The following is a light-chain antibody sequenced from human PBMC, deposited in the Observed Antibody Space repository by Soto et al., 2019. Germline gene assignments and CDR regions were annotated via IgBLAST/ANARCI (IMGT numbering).Light chain of an antibody. J-gene: IGLJ2*01. CDR2: DNN. CDR3: GTWDNSLSTRGV. Sequence: QSVLTQPPSVSAAPGQKVTISCSGSSSNIGNSYVSWYQQLPGTAPKLLIYDNNKRPSGIPDRFSGSKSGTSATLGITGLQTGDEADYYCGTWDNSLSTRGVFGGGTKLTVL. CDR1: SSNIGNSY. V-gene: IGLV1-51*01.